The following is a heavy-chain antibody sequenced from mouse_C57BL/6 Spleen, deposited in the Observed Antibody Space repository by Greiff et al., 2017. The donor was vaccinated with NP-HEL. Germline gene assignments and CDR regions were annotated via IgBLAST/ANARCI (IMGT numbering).Heavy chain of an antibody. CDR3: ARHEGPPHGSSLWFAY. CDR2: FYPGSGSI. CDR1: GYTFTEYT. V-gene: IGHV1-62-2*01. D-gene: IGHD1-1*01. Sequence: VKVVESGAELVKPGASVKLSCKASGYTFTEYTIHWVKQRSGQGLEWLGWFYPGSGSIKYNEKFKDKATLTADKSSSTVYMELSRLTSEDSAVYFCARHEGPPHGSSLWFAYWGQGTLVTVSA. J-gene: IGHJ3*01.